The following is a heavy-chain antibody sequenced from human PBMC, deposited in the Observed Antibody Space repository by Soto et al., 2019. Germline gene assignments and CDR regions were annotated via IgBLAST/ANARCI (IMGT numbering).Heavy chain of an antibody. J-gene: IGHJ6*02. CDR3: AKDRTPFWRIDVFYAMDV. CDR1: GFTFSSYG. Sequence: QVQLVESGGGVVQPGRSLRLSCAASGFTFSSYGMHWVRQAPGKGLEWVAVISYDGSNKYYADSVKGRFTISRDNSKITLYLQMNSLRAEDTAVFYCAKDRTPFWRIDVFYAMDVWGQGTTVTVSS. V-gene: IGHV3-30*18. D-gene: IGHD3-16*01. CDR2: ISYDGSNK.